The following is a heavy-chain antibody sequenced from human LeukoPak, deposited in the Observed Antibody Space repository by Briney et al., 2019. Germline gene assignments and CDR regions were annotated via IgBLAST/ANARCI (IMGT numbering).Heavy chain of an antibody. CDR3: ASSLWFGELPFDY. Sequence: PGGSLRLSCTASGFTFSSYAMHWVRQAPGKGLEWVALISHDGSNKYYADSVKGRFTISRDNSQNTLYLQMNNLRAEDTAVYYCASSLWFGELPFDYWGQGTLVTVSS. J-gene: IGHJ4*02. D-gene: IGHD3-10*01. V-gene: IGHV3-30*03. CDR2: ISHDGSNK. CDR1: GFTFSSYA.